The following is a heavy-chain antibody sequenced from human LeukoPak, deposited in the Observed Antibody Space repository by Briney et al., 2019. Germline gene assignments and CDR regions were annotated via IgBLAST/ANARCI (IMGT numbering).Heavy chain of an antibody. CDR2: ISYDGGNE. CDR3: ASSPGNLDTFDY. Sequence: PGRSLRLSCAPSGSIFSIYGVHCVRQAPGKGLERVAVISYDGGNEYYADSVKGRFTISRDSSKNTRYLQMNSLRLEATAVDYCASSPGNLDTFDYWGQGTLVTVSS. D-gene: IGHD4-23*01. V-gene: IGHV3-30*03. CDR1: GSIFSIYG. J-gene: IGHJ4*02.